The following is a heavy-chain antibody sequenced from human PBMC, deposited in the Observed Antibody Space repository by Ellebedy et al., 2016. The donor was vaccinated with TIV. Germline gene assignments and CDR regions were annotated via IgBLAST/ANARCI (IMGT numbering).Heavy chain of an antibody. D-gene: IGHD6-6*01. CDR3: ARMARPWAFDY. J-gene: IGHJ4*02. CDR2: IYHSGST. V-gene: IGHV4-4*02. CDR1: DGSISNSNW. Sequence: MPSETLSLTCAVSDGSISNSNWWSWVRQPPGKGLEWIGEIYHSGSTNYNPSLKSRVTISVDKSKNQFSLNLSSVTAADTAVYYCARMARPWAFDYWGQGSLVTVSS.